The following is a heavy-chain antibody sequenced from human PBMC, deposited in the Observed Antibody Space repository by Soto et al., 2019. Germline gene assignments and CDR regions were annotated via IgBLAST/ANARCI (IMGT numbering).Heavy chain of an antibody. Sequence: GGSLRLSCAASGFTFSSYAMSWVRQAPGKGLEWVSAISCGGGSKYYADSVKGRFTISRDNSKNTLYLQMNSLRAEDAALSFCANATGVAAAAFFDYWGQGTLVTVSS. D-gene: IGHD6-13*01. J-gene: IGHJ4*02. V-gene: IGHV3-23*01. CDR1: GFTFSSYA. CDR3: ANATGVAAAAFFDY. CDR2: ISCGGGSK.